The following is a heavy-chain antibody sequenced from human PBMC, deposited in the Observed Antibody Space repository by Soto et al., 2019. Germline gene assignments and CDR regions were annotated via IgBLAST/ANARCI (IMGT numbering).Heavy chain of an antibody. Sequence: QVQLVQSGAEVKKPGSSVKVSCKASGGTFSSYSISWVRQAPGQGLEWMGGIIPIFGTANYAQKFQGRVTITADESTSTAYMELSSLSSEDTAVYYCARDHCSGTGCYARPDYWGQGTLVTVSS. D-gene: IGHD2-2*01. CDR1: GGTFSSYS. CDR3: ARDHCSGTGCYARPDY. J-gene: IGHJ4*02. CDR2: IIPIFGTA. V-gene: IGHV1-69*01.